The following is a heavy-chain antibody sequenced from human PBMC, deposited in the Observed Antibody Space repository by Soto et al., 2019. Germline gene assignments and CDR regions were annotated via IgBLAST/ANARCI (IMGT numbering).Heavy chain of an antibody. CDR1: GFTFSSYA. V-gene: IGHV3-23*01. Sequence: GGSLRLSCAASGFTFSSYAMSWVRQAPGKGLEWVSTISGSGFKKYYADSVKGRFTISRDNSKSTVYLELNNLSAEDTAVYHCAKNQGVELVPLATVDWFDPWGQGSVVTVSS. D-gene: IGHD1-26*01. CDR3: AKNQGVELVPLATVDWFDP. CDR2: ISGSGFKK. J-gene: IGHJ5*02.